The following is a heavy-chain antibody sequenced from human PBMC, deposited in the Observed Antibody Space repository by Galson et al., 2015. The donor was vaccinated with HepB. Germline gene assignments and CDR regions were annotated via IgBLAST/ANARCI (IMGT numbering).Heavy chain of an antibody. CDR3: AQLGTGY. Sequence: SLRLSCAASGFSVYSNYMNWVRQAPGKGLEWVSLIYSSSSSTNYADFVRGRFTISRDTSKNTVYLQMSRPRADDTAIYYCAQLGTGYWGRGTLVTVSS. V-gene: IGHV3-53*01. D-gene: IGHD7-27*01. CDR2: IYSSSSST. CDR1: GFSVYSNY. J-gene: IGHJ4*02.